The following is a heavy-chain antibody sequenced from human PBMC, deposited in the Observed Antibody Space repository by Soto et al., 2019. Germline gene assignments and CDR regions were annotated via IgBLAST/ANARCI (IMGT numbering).Heavy chain of an antibody. J-gene: IGHJ3*02. CDR2: ISGSGGST. D-gene: IGHD3-10*01. CDR3: ATKTYYYSRRFLSGAFDI. V-gene: IGHV3-23*01. Sequence: EVQLLESGGGLVQPGGSLRLSCAASGFTFSSYAMNWVRQAPGKGLEWVSAISGSGGSTYYADSVKGRFTISRDNSKNTLYLQMNSLRAEDTAVYYCATKTYYYSRRFLSGAFDIWGQGTMVTVSS. CDR1: GFTFSSYA.